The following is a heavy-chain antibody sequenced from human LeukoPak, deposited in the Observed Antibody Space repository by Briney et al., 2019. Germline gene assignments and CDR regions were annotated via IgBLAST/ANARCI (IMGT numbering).Heavy chain of an antibody. CDR3: ARSTRGYYYFDY. CDR1: GYTFTGYY. Sequence: ASVKVSCKASGYTFTGYYMHWMRQAPGQGLEWMGRINPNSGGTNYAQKFQGRVTMTRDTSISTAYMELSRLRSDDTAVYYCARSTRGYYYFDYWGQGTLVTVSS. D-gene: IGHD3-22*01. CDR2: INPNSGGT. V-gene: IGHV1-2*06. J-gene: IGHJ4*02.